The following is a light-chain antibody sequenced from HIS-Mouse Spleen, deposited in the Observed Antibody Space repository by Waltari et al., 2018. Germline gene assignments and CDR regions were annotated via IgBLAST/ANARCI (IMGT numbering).Light chain of an antibody. CDR2: LNSDGSH. CDR1: RGPSSYA. V-gene: IGLV4-69*01. J-gene: IGLJ3*02. CDR3: QTWGTGIRV. Sequence: QLVLTQSPSASASLGASVKLTCTLSRGPSSYAIAWPQQQPEKGPRYLMKLNSDGSHSKGDGIPDRFSGSSSGAERYLTISSLQSEDEADYYCQTWGTGIRVFGGGTKLTVL.